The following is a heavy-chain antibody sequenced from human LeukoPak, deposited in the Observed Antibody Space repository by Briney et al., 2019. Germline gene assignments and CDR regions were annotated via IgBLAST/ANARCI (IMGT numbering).Heavy chain of an antibody. CDR3: ARGYCSSGYCFQFDY. D-gene: IGHD2-15*01. V-gene: IGHV1-46*01. CDR2: INPSGGSA. J-gene: IGHJ4*02. CDR1: GYTFTSYY. Sequence: ASVKVSCKASGYTFTSYYMHWVRQAPGQGLEWMGIINPSGGSATYAQNFQGRVTMTRDTSTSKVYMELSSLRSEDTAVYYCARGYCSSGYCFQFDYWGQGTLVTVSS.